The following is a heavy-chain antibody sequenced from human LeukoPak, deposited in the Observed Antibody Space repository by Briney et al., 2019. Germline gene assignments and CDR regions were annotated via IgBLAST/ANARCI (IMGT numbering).Heavy chain of an antibody. CDR3: ARGYCTSTSCSENRYYFDS. V-gene: IGHV4-61*02. J-gene: IGHJ4*02. Sequence: SQTLSLTCTVSGGSITSAGYSWGWIRQPAGKGLEWIVRIYSSGSTNSNPSLKSRVTISVYTSKNQFSLKLSSVTAADTAVYYCARGYCTSTSCSENRYYFDSWGQGTLVTVSS. CDR2: IYSSGST. D-gene: IGHD2-2*01. CDR1: GGSITSAGYS.